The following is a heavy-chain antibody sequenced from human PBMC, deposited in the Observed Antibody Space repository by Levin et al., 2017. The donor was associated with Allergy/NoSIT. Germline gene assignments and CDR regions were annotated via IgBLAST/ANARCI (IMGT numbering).Heavy chain of an antibody. J-gene: IGHJ5*02. D-gene: IGHD2-2*02. Sequence: GESLKISCAASGFTFSSYAMHWVRQAPGKGLEWVAVISYDGSNKYYADSVKGRFTISRDNSKNTLYLQMNSLRAEDTAVYYCARDFLRVVVPAAIGPWGQGTLVTVSS. CDR3: ARDFLRVVVPAAIGP. V-gene: IGHV3-30-3*01. CDR2: ISYDGSNK. CDR1: GFTFSSYA.